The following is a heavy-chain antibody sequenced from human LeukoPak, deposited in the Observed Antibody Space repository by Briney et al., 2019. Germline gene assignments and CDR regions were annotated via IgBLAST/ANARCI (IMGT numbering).Heavy chain of an antibody. Sequence: PPETLSLTCTVSGGSIGSYYWSWIRQPPGKGLECIGYIYHSGTTNCNPSLKSRVTISADTSKNQFSLKLTSVTAADTAIYYCARQRDYADYLDAFDVWGQGTMVTVSS. CDR2: IYHSGTT. J-gene: IGHJ3*01. CDR1: GGSIGSYY. D-gene: IGHD4-17*01. V-gene: IGHV4-59*08. CDR3: ARQRDYADYLDAFDV.